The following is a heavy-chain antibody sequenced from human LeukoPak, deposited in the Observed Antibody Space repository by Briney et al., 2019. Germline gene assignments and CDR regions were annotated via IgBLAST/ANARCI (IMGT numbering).Heavy chain of an antibody. CDR2: ISDSGGNT. Sequence: PGGSLRLSCAASGFTFSTYAMSWVRQAPGKGPEWVSSISDSGGNTYYPDSVRGRFTSSRDNSKNTLYLQLNSLRVEDTAVYYCATRPGKYFDYWGQRTVVTVSS. J-gene: IGHJ4*02. V-gene: IGHV3-23*01. CDR1: GFTFSTYA. CDR3: ATRPGKYFDY.